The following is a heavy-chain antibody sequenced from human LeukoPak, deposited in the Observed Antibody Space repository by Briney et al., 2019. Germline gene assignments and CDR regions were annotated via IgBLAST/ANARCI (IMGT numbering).Heavy chain of an antibody. V-gene: IGHV4-39*02. CDR3: AREYVYASSWCNI. Sequence: SETLSLTCTVSGGCISTQPYYWDWIRQPPGKGLECIGSIYYGGSTYYNPSLKSRVIISVDTSKNQFSLKVRSVIAADTALHYSAREYVYASSWCNIWGQGTMVTVSS. CDR2: IYYGGST. J-gene: IGHJ3*02. CDR1: GGCISTQPYY. D-gene: IGHD3-22*01.